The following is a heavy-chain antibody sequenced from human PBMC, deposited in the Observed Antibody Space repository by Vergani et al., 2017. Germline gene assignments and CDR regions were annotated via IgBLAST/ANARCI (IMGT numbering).Heavy chain of an antibody. CDR1: GATFRSST. J-gene: IGHJ4*02. CDR2: IIPVLGKT. V-gene: IGHV1-69*08. D-gene: IGHD4-11*01. Sequence: QVQLVQSGAEVKKPGSSVKVSCKASGATFRSSTISWVRQVPGQGLEWMGRIIPVLGKTKYAQDFQGRLTITADTSTSTAYMELTSLRSQDTAVYYCARDLSYSTAWPFFDSRGQGTLVTVSS. CDR3: ARDLSYSTAWPFFDS.